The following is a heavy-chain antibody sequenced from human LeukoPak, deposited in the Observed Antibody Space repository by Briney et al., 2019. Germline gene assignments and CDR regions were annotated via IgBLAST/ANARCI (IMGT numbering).Heavy chain of an antibody. J-gene: IGHJ5*02. Sequence: ASVKVSCKASGYTFTGYYMHWVRQAPGQGLEWMGWINPNSGGTNYAQKFQGRVTMTRDTSISTAYVELSRLRSDDTAVYYCARYVVVAATNNWFDPWGQGTLVTVSS. V-gene: IGHV1-2*02. CDR2: INPNSGGT. D-gene: IGHD2-15*01. CDR1: GYTFTGYY. CDR3: ARYVVVAATNNWFDP.